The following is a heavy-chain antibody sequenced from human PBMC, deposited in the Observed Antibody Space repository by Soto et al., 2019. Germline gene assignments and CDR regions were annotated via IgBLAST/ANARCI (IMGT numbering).Heavy chain of an antibody. CDR1: GYRFTAYD. CDR3: ARTRGYCSGGSCYPLDH. CDR2: INTATGDT. Sequence: QVQLVQSGAGVQKPGATANIYCKASGYRFTAYDMHWVRQAPGQRLEWLGWINTATGDTKYSPSFQGRVTLSRDTSATTAYMELSGLRFEDTAVYYCARTRGYCSGGSCYPLDHWGQGTLVTVSS. D-gene: IGHD2-15*01. J-gene: IGHJ4*02. V-gene: IGHV1-3*04.